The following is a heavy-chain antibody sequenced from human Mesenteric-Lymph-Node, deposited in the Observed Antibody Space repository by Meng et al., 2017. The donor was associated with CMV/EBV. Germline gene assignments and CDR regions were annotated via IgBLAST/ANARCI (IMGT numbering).Heavy chain of an antibody. V-gene: IGHV4-38-2*02. D-gene: IGHD3-10*01. CDR2: IYYTGST. CDR3: ARETNYYGPQPYYFDY. CDR1: GYSISSGYY. Sequence: GSLRLSCTVSGYSISSGYYWGWIRQPPGKGLEWIGYIYYTGSTNYNASLKSRVSISVDRSKYQFSLKLNSVTAADTAVYYCARETNYYGPQPYYFDYWGQGMLVTVSS. J-gene: IGHJ4*02.